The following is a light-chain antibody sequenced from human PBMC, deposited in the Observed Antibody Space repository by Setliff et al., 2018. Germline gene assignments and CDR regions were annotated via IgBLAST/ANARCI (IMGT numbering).Light chain of an antibody. CDR1: SSDVGGYDY. J-gene: IGLJ2*01. V-gene: IGLV2-14*01. CDR2: EVS. Sequence: QSALTQPAAVSGSPGQSITISCTGTSSDVGGYDYVSWYQRHPGKAPKLMIYEVSKRPSGVSDRFSGSKSANTASLTISGLQTEDEADYYCLSYTSKTTHALFGGGTKVTVL. CDR3: LSYTSKTTHAL.